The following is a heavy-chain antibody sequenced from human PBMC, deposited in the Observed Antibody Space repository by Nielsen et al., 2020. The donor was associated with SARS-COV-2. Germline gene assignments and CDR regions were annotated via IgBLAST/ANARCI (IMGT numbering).Heavy chain of an antibody. CDR3: VGIVGAL. CDR2: ITGTSSHI. CDR1: GFTVSSNY. D-gene: IGHD1-26*01. Sequence: GESLKISCAASGFTVSSNYMSWVRQAPGKGLEWVSFITGTSSHISYGDSVRGRFTISRDNAKNSVHLQMNSLRAEDTAVYYCVGIVGALWGQGTLVTVSS. V-gene: IGHV3-21*01. J-gene: IGHJ4*02.